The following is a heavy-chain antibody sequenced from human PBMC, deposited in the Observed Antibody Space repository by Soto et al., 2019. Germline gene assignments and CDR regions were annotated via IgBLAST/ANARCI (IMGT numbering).Heavy chain of an antibody. CDR3: ARRDRSGFSYWLDT. CDR2: IYHSGST. CDR1: GGSISSGGYS. V-gene: IGHV4-30-2*05. J-gene: IGHJ5*02. D-gene: IGHD3-22*01. Sequence: SETLSLTCAVSGGSISSGGYSWSWIRQPPGKGLEWIGYIYHSGSTYYNPSLKSRVTISVDTSKSQFSLKLSSVTAADTAVYYCARRDRSGFSYWLDTWGQGTLVTVSS.